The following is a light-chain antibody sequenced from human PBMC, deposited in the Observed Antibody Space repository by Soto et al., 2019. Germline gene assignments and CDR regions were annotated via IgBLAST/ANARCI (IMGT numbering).Light chain of an antibody. CDR1: GNDVGGYTF. CDR2: DVN. J-gene: IGLJ1*01. CDR3: CSYTATTTYV. V-gene: IGLV2-14*03. Sequence: PDLNHPVSVNGSPLQSLPITCTGNGNDVGGYTFVSWYQQHPDKVPKLVIFDVNRRPSGVSDRFSGSKSVNAASLTISGLQAEDEADYYCCSYTATTTYVFGTGTKVTVL.